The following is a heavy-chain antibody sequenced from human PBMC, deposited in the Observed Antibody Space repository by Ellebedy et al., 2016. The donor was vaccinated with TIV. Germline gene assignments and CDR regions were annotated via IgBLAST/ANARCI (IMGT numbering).Heavy chain of an antibody. CDR1: GFTFSRYW. CDR3: ARDLRGGYYGSGSSEYFDY. V-gene: IGHV3-48*04. J-gene: IGHJ4*02. CDR2: ISSSGSTI. D-gene: IGHD3-10*01. Sequence: GESLKISCAASGFTFSRYWMTWVRQAPGKGLEWVSYISSSGSTIYYADSVKGRFTISRDNAKNSLYLQMNSLRAEDTAVYYCARDLRGGYYGSGSSEYFDYWGQGTLVTVSS.